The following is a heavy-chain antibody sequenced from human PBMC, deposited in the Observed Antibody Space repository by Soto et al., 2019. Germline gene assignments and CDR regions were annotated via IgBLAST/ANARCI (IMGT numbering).Heavy chain of an antibody. V-gene: IGHV4-59*01. D-gene: IGHD2-15*01. CDR2: IFYGGRP. CDR1: GGPMNSYY. CDR3: ARMGRFCSGGSCYSRGLDP. J-gene: IGHJ5*02. Sequence: QVQLQESGPGLVKPSETLSLTCTVSGGPMNSYYWSWIRQPPGKGLEYIGDIFYGGRPNYNPSVKSRVTISVDSSKNQFSLKLTSVAAADTAVYYCARMGRFCSGGSCYSRGLDPWGQGVLVTVSS.